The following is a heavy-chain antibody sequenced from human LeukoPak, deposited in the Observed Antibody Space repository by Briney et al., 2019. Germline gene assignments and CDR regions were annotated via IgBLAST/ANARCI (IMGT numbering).Heavy chain of an antibody. V-gene: IGHV3-74*01. Sequence: PGGSLRLSCAASGFTFSSYWMHWVRQAPGKGLVWVSSIKGDGSSTNYAGSVKGRFTISRDNAENTLYLQMNSLRAEDTAVYYCVRDGGYWGQGTLVTVSS. CDR1: GFTFSSYW. CDR2: IKGDGSST. CDR3: VRDGGY. D-gene: IGHD3-16*01. J-gene: IGHJ4*02.